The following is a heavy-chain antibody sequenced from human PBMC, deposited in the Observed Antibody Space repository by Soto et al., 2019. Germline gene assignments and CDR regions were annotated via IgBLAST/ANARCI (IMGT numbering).Heavy chain of an antibody. V-gene: IGHV6-1*01. CDR2: TYYRSKWYN. CDR3: ARDLAGGDRYYDFWSGYPPYYYCGMDV. Sequence: SPTLSLTCAISGDSVSSNSAAWNWIRQSPSRGLEWLGRTYYRSKWYNDYAVSVKSRITINPDTSKNQFSLQLNSVTPEDTAVYYCARDLAGGDRYYDFWSGYPPYYYCGMDVWGQGTTVTVSS. D-gene: IGHD3-3*01. J-gene: IGHJ6*02. CDR1: GDSVSSNSAA.